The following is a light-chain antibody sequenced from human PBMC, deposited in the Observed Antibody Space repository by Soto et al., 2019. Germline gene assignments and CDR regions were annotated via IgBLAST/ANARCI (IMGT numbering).Light chain of an antibody. CDR1: QSISVW. V-gene: IGKV1-5*03. CDR2: KAS. J-gene: IGKJ1*01. CDR3: QQYTNTNNPWM. Sequence: TLSASVGDRVTITCRASQSISVWLAWYQQKAGKAPNLLIYKASRLESGVPSRFSGSGSETEFTLTISGLQPGDSATYYCQQYTNTNNPWMFGQGTKVDIK.